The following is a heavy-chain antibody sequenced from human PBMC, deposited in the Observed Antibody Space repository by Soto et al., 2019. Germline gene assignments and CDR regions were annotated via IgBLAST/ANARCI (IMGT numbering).Heavy chain of an antibody. CDR1: GGSFSGYY. Sequence: QVQLQQWGAGLLKPSETLSLTCAVYGGSFSGYYWSWIRQPPGKGLECIGEINHSGSTNYNPSLKSRVTISVDTSKNQFSLKLSSVTAADTAVYYCARDLGRRGNRRFDPWGQGTLVTVSS. D-gene: IGHD3-16*01. CDR3: ARDLGRRGNRRFDP. J-gene: IGHJ5*02. CDR2: INHSGST. V-gene: IGHV4-34*01.